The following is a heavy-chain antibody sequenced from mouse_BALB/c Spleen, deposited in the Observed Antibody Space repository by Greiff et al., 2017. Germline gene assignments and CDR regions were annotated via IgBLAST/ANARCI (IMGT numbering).Heavy chain of an antibody. V-gene: IGHV3-2*02. D-gene: IGHD2-1*01. CDR2: ISYSGST. Sequence: EVQLLQSGPGLVKPSQSLSLTCTVTGYSITSDYAWNWIRQFPGNKLVWMGYISYSGSTSYNPSLKSRISITRDTSKNQFFLPLNSVTTEDTATYYCARCGGNYLDWYFDVWGEGTTVTVSS. J-gene: IGHJ1*01. CDR3: ARCGGNYLDWYFDV. CDR1: GYSITSDYA.